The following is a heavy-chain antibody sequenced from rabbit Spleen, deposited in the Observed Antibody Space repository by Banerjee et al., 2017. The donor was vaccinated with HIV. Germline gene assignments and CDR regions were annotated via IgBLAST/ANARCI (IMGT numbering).Heavy chain of an antibody. CDR2: IYAGSSGSP. CDR3: ARAWSTNGDYSL. V-gene: IGHV1S40*01. J-gene: IGHJ6*01. CDR1: GFSLNSGYD. D-gene: IGHD2-1*01. Sequence: QSLEESGGGLVKPGASLTLTCKASGFSLNSGYDMCWVRQGPGKGLEWIARIYAGSSGSPVYAGWAKGRFTIAKSATPTVTLQMTSLTAADTATYFCARAWSTNGDYSLRGPGTLVTVS.